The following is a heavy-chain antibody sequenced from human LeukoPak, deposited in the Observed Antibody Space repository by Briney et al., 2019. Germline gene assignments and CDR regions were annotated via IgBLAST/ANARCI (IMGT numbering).Heavy chain of an antibody. CDR2: IIPIFGTA. CDR3: TVSYDYGDENWFDP. D-gene: IGHD4-17*01. Sequence: SVKVSCKASGGTFSSYATSWVRQAPGQGLEWMGGIIPIFGTANYAQKFQGRVTITADESTSTAYMELSSLRSEDTAVYYCTVSYDYGDENWFDPWGQGTLVTVSS. CDR1: GGTFSSYA. J-gene: IGHJ5*02. V-gene: IGHV1-69*13.